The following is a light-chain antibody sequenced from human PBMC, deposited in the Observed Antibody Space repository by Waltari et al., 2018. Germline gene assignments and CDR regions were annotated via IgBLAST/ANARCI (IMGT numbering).Light chain of an antibody. CDR3: QQRRNWPT. V-gene: IGKV3-11*01. CDR2: DVS. J-gene: IGKJ4*01. CDR1: QSVSTF. Sequence: EIVLTQSPATLSLSPGERATLSCRASQSVSTFLAWYQQKPGQSPRLLIYDVSFRATGIPIRFSGSGSETDFTLTISSLEPEDFAVYYCQQRRNWPTFGGGT.